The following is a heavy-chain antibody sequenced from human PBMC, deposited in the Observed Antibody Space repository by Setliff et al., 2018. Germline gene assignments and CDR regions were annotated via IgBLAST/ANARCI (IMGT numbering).Heavy chain of an antibody. CDR3: ARAAKYDSSGYYGFWFDP. CDR1: GGSFSDYY. V-gene: IGHV4-34*01. J-gene: IGHJ5*02. D-gene: IGHD3-22*01. CDR2: INHSGST. Sequence: PSETLSLTCAVYGGSFSDYYWSWIRQSPGKGLEWIGEINHSGSTNYNPSLKTRVTISVDTSKNQFSLKLSSVTAADTAVYYCARAAKYDSSGYYGFWFDPWGQGTLVTVSS.